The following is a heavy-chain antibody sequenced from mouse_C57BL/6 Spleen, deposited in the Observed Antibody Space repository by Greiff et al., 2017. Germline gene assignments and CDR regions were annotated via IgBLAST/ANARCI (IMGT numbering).Heavy chain of an antibody. Sequence: VQLKESGPELVKPGASVKMSCKASGYTFTDYYMHWVKQKPGKGLEWIGEIYPGSGNTYYNEKFKGKATLTADTSSSTAYMQLSSLTSEDSAVYFCARWDGSLFAYWGQGTLVTVSA. CDR3: RWDGSLFAY. V-gene: IGHV1-83*01. CDR1: YTFTDYYM. D-gene: IGHD2-3*01. CDR2: YPGSGNTY. J-gene: IGHJ3*01.